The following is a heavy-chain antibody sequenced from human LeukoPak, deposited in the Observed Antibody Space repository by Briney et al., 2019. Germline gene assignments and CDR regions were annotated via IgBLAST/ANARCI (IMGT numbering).Heavy chain of an antibody. Sequence: ASVKVSCKASGYTFTGYYVHWVRQAPGQGLEWMGRINPNSGATNYAQKFQGRVTITADKSTSTAYMELSSLRSEDTAVYYCAGGLTVTSDYWAREPWSPSPQ. J-gene: IGHJ4*02. CDR2: INPNSGAT. CDR3: AGGLTVTSDY. CDR1: GYTFTGYY. D-gene: IGHD4-17*01. V-gene: IGHV1-2*06.